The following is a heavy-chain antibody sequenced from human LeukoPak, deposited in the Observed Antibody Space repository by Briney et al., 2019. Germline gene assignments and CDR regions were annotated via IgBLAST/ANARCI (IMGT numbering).Heavy chain of an antibody. Sequence: TGGSLRLSCAASGFTFSTYAVTWARQAPGKGLEWVSGVSSSGAATYYADSVKGRFTISRDNSRSTLYLHMNSLRADDTAVYYCAKPFAQTPYAIGWYTCDSWGQGTLVTVSS. D-gene: IGHD6-19*01. V-gene: IGHV3-23*01. CDR1: GFTFSTYA. CDR3: AKPFAQTPYAIGWYTCDS. CDR2: VSSSGAAT. J-gene: IGHJ4*02.